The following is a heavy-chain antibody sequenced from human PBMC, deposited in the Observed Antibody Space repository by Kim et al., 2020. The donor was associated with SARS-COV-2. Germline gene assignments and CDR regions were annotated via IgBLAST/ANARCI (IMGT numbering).Heavy chain of an antibody. CDR2: ISGSGGST. Sequence: GGSLRLSCAASGFTFSSYAMSWVRQAPGKGLEWVSAISGSGGSTYYADSVKGRFTISRDNSKNTLYLQMNSLRAEDTAVYYCAKSGVVAYPQSRWFGGYGMDVWGQGTTVTVSS. V-gene: IGHV3-23*01. J-gene: IGHJ6*02. CDR1: GFTFSSYA. CDR3: AKSGVVAYPQSRWFGGYGMDV. D-gene: IGHD3-10*01.